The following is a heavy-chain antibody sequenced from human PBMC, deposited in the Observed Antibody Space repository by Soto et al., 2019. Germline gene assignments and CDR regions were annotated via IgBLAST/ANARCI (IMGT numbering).Heavy chain of an antibody. Sequence: QVQLVQSGAEVKKPGASVKVSCKAPRYIFTAYFMHWVRQAPGQGLEWMGWINPNNGATNYGLSFQGRVTMPRDTSISTAYMDLSSLRSDDTAVYYCESHDRGARFDPWGQGTLVIVSS. V-gene: IGHV1-2*02. J-gene: IGHJ5*02. CDR1: RYIFTAYF. CDR2: INPNNGAT. CDR3: ESHDRGARFDP. D-gene: IGHD1-1*01.